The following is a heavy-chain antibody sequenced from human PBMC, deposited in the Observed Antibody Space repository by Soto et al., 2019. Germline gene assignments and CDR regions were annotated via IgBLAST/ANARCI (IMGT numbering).Heavy chain of an antibody. V-gene: IGHV4-34*01. Sequence: QVQLQQWGAGLFKPSETLSLTCAVYGGSFSGYYWSWIRQPPGKGLEWIGEINHSGSTNYNPSLKRRVTTSVDTSKNQFSLKLSSVTAADTAVYYCARVGGTGAVDYWGQGTLVTVAS. D-gene: IGHD1-1*01. J-gene: IGHJ4*02. CDR3: ARVGGTGAVDY. CDR1: GGSFSGYY. CDR2: INHSGST.